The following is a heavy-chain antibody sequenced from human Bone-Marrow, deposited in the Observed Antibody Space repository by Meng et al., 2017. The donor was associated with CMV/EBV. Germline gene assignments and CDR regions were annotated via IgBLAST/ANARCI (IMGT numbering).Heavy chain of an antibody. D-gene: IGHD1-7*01. CDR2: ISSNGGST. CDR3: ARGPHYNWKYEYYFDY. J-gene: IGHJ4*02. Sequence: GGFLRLSCPASGFTFSTYAMSWVRQVPGKGLEYVSAISSNGGSTYYADSVKGRFTISRDNSKNTLYLQMGSLRAEDMAVYYCARGPHYNWKYEYYFDYWGQGTLVTVSS. CDR1: GFTFSTYA. V-gene: IGHV3-64*02.